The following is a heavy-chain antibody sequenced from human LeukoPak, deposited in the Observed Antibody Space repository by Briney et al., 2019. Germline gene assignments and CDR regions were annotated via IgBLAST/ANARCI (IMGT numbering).Heavy chain of an antibody. CDR3: ASVLLWFGELKIN. Sequence: SETLSLTCSVSGGSISSYYWSWIRQPPGKGLEWIGYISYSGSTDYNPSLKSRVTISVDTSKNQFSLKLSSVTAADTAVYYCASVLLWFGELKINWGQGTLVTVSS. J-gene: IGHJ4*02. V-gene: IGHV4-59*01. CDR1: GGSISSYY. D-gene: IGHD3-10*01. CDR2: ISYSGST.